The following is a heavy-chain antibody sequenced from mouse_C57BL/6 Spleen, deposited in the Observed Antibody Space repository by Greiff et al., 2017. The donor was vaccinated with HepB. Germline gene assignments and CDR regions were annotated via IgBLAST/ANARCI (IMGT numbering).Heavy chain of an antibody. CDR1: GFTFSSYA. Sequence: EVQVVESGGGLVKPGGSLKLSCAASGFTFSSYAMSWVRQTPEKRLEWVATISDGGSYTYYPDNVKGRFTISRDNAKNNLYLQMSHLKSEDTAMYYWARDKAYYGSSYDYWGQGTTLTVSS. D-gene: IGHD1-1*01. J-gene: IGHJ2*01. CDR2: ISDGGSYT. CDR3: ARDKAYYGSSYDY. V-gene: IGHV5-4*01.